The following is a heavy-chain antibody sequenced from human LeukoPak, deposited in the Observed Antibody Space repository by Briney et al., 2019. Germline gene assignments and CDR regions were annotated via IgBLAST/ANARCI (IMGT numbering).Heavy chain of an antibody. V-gene: IGHV4-59*01. CDR2: IYYSGSI. Sequence: SGPTLVKPSETLSLICTVSGASISSYYWSWIRQPPGKGLEWIGDIYYSGSIKYNPSLKSRVTMSVDTSKNQFSLKLSSVTAADTAIYYCTRGNPSGYYNRPIDYWGQGTLVTVSS. CDR1: GASISSYY. D-gene: IGHD3-22*01. CDR3: TRGNPSGYYNRPIDY. J-gene: IGHJ4*02.